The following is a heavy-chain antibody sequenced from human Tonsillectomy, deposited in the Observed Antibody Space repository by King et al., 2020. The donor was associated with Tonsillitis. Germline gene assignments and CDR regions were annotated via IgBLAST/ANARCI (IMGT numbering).Heavy chain of an antibody. J-gene: IGHJ4*02. CDR2: ISIGSDTT. Sequence: VQLVESGGGLVQPGESLRLSCVGSGFTFHSYSMTWVRQAPGKGLEWLSYISIGSDTTYYADSVKGRFTISRDDAENSLYLEMNNLRAEDTAVYYCARGGWXGSLGYWGQGTLVTVSS. D-gene: IGHD3-10*01. CDR1: GFTFHSYS. CDR3: ARGGWXGSLGY. V-gene: IGHV3-48*01.